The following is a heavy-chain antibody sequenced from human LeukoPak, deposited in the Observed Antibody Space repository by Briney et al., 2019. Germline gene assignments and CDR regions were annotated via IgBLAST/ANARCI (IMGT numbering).Heavy chain of an antibody. J-gene: IGHJ4*01. CDR2: IIHTGST. CDR1: GVSISSSNW. V-gene: IGHV4-4*02. Sequence: SGTLSLTCSVSGVSISSSNWWSWVRAPPGKGLEWIGEIIHTGSTNYNPSLKSRVTISVDKSENQFSLNLSSVTAADTAMYYCACYYDSSGYRFDYWGHGALVTVSS. CDR3: ACYYDSSGYRFDY. D-gene: IGHD3-22*01.